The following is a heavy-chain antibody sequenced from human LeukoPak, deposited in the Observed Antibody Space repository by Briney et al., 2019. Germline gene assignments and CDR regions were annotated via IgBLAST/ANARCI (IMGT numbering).Heavy chain of an antibody. Sequence: SETLSLTCAVSGGSFSGYYWSWIRQPPGKGLEWIGEINHSGSTNYNPSLKSRVTISVDTSKNQFSLKLSSVTAADTAVYYCARGYCSGGSCYRPYYFDYWGQGTLVTVSS. D-gene: IGHD2-15*01. CDR3: ARGYCSGGSCYRPYYFDY. CDR1: GGSFSGYY. V-gene: IGHV4-34*01. CDR2: INHSGST. J-gene: IGHJ4*02.